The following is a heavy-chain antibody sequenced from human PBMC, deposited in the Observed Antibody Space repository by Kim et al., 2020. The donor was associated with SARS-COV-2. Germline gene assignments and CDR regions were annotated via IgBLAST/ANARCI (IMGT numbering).Heavy chain of an antibody. D-gene: IGHD2-2*02. CDR3: ARMAIVVVPAAIALSPTPINWFDP. V-gene: IGHV4-59*01. CDR2: IYYSGST. J-gene: IGHJ5*02. Sequence: SETLSLTCTVSGGSISSYYWSWIRQPPGKGLEWIGYIYYSGSTNYNPSLKSRVTISVDTSKNQFSLKLSSVTAADTAVYYCARMAIVVVPAAIALSPTPINWFDPWGQGTLVTVSS. CDR1: GGSISSYY.